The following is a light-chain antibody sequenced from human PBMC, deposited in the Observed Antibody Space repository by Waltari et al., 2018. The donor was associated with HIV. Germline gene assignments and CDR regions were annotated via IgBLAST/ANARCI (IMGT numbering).Light chain of an antibody. CDR2: EDN. Sequence: QSALTQPPSASGSPGQSVTISCTGISSDVGGYKYVSWYQHHPGKAPKLMIYEDNRRPSGVPYRFSGSKSGNTASLTGSGLQADDEADYYCSSYAGTNRLFGGGTKLTVL. J-gene: IGLJ2*01. CDR1: SSDVGGYKY. CDR3: SSYAGTNRL. V-gene: IGLV2-8*01.